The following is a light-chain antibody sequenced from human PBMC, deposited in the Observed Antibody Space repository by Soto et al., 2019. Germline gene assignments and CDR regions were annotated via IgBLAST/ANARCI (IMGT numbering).Light chain of an antibody. CDR2: GVT. CDR3: SSFTSNRIYV. CDR1: HNDIGTYDY. V-gene: IGLV2-14*03. Sequence: QSVLTQPTSVSGSPGQSITISCTGNHNDIGTYDYVSWYQQHPGRAPRLLIHGVTTRPSGISGRFSASKSGPTASLTISGLQPEDEADYYCSSFTSNRIYVFXPGTKVTVL. J-gene: IGLJ1*01.